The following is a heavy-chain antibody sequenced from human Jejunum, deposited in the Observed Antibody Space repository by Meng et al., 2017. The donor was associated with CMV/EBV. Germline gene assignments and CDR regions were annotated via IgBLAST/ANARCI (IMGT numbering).Heavy chain of an antibody. CDR2: IYSGGGT. Sequence: EVQLVDSGXGLVQPGGSLSLSCAVSGLSVSSQYRSWVRQAPGTGLEWVSVIYSGGGTYYADSVKGRFTISRDTSKNALYLQMNSLRAEDTALYYCTRETYYYGSGSYHFDYWGQGALLTVSS. J-gene: IGHJ4*02. D-gene: IGHD3-10*01. V-gene: IGHV3-66*01. CDR1: GLSVSSQY. CDR3: TRETYYYGSGSYHFDY.